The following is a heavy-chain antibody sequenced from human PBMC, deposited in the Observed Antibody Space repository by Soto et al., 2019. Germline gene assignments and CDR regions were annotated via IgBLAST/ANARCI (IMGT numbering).Heavy chain of an antibody. CDR3: AKSYCSSTSCYTRGRKSYYYYGMDV. Sequence: RLSCAASGFTFSSYAMSWVRQAPGKGLEWVSAISGSGGSTYYADSVKGRFTISRDNSKNTLYLQMNSLRAEDTAVYYCAKSYCSSTSCYTRGRKSYYYYGMDVWGQGTTVTVSS. CDR1: GFTFSSYA. J-gene: IGHJ6*02. V-gene: IGHV3-23*01. CDR2: ISGSGGST. D-gene: IGHD2-2*02.